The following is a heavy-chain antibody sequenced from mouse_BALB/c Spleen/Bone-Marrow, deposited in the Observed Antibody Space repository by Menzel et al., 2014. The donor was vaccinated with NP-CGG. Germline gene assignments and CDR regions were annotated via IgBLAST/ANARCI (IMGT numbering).Heavy chain of an antibody. D-gene: IGHD2-1*01. CDR2: IHPGDGDT. V-gene: IGHV1-80*01. CDR3: ARVYYGNLDY. J-gene: IGHJ2*01. CDR1: GYTFSNFW. Sequence: VKLVESGAELVRPGSSVKISCKASGYTFSNFWMNWVKRRPGQGLEWIGQIHPGDGDTNNNGKFKGKATLTTDKSSSTAYMHLSSLSSEDSAVYFCARVYYGNLDYWGQGTTLTVSS.